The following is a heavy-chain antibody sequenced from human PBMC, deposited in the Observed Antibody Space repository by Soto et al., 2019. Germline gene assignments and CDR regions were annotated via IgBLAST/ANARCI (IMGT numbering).Heavy chain of an antibody. CDR2: IYYSGST. D-gene: IGHD3-22*01. CDR3: ARLNYYDSSGYQPDAFDI. CDR1: GGSISSYY. J-gene: IGHJ3*02. V-gene: IGHV4-59*12. Sequence: SETLSLTCTVSGGSISSYYWSWIRQPPGKGLEWIGYIYYSGSTNYNPSLKSRVTISVDTSKNQFSLKLSSVTAADTAVYYCARLNYYDSSGYQPDAFDIWGQGTMVTVSS.